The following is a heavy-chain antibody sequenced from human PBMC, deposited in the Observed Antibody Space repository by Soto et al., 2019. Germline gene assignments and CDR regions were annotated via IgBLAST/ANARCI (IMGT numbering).Heavy chain of an antibody. V-gene: IGHV3-23*01. D-gene: IGHD2-2*02. CDR3: AKDLLRYCSSTSCYTAFDI. J-gene: IGHJ3*02. CDR1: GFTFSSYA. Sequence: GGSLRLSCAASGFTFSSYAMSWVRQAPGKGLEWVSAISGSGGSTYYADSVKGRFTISRDNSKNTLYLQMNSLRAEDTAVYYSAKDLLRYCSSTSCYTAFDIWGQGTMVTVSS. CDR2: ISGSGGST.